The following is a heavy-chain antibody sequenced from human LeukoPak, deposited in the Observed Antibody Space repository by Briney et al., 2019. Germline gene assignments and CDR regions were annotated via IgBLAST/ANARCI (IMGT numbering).Heavy chain of an antibody. V-gene: IGHV3-21*01. CDR2: ISSYSSYI. J-gene: IGHJ4*02. Sequence: GGSLRLSCAASGFSFSNYSMNWVRQAPGKGLEWVSSISSYSSYIYYADSVKGRLTISRDNSKNTLFLQMNSLRPEDTAVYYCARDSTVAGPSLDYWGQGTPVTVSS. CDR3: ARDSTVAGPSLDY. D-gene: IGHD6-19*01. CDR1: GFSFSNYS.